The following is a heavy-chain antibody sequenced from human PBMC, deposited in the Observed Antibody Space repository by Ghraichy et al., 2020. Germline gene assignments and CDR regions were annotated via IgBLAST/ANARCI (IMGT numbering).Heavy chain of an antibody. Sequence: SDTLSLTCTVSRGSISNSSYYWGWIRQPPGKGLEWIGSIYYSGRTDYNPSLKSRVTISVDTSKNQFSLKMSSVTAADTTVYYCARRTFAGAFDIWGQGTMVTVSS. D-gene: IGHD2/OR15-2a*01. V-gene: IGHV4-39*01. J-gene: IGHJ3*02. CDR2: IYYSGRT. CDR3: ARRTFAGAFDI. CDR1: RGSISNSSYY.